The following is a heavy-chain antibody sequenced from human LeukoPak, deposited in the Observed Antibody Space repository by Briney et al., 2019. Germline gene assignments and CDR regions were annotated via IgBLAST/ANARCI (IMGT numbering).Heavy chain of an antibody. J-gene: IGHJ4*02. D-gene: IGHD3-10*01. CDR3: ARGPLYGSGSYPLDY. CDR2: IIPIFGTA. CDR1: GYTFTSYG. Sequence: GASVKVSCKASGYTFTSYGISWVRQAPGQGLEWMGRIIPIFGTANYAQKFQGRVTITTDESTSTAHMELSSLRSEDTAVYYCARGPLYGSGSYPLDYWGQGTLVTVSS. V-gene: IGHV1-69*05.